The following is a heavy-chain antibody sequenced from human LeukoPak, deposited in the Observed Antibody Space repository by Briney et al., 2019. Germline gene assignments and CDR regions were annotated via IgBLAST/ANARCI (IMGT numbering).Heavy chain of an antibody. Sequence: ASVKVSCKVSGYTFNGYYLHWVRQAPGQGLEWMGRINPSCGGTNYAQKFQGRVTMTRDTSISTAYMELSRLRSDDTAVYYCARDRRGSRAGYGEGFSDYWGQGTLVTVSS. V-gene: IGHV1-2*06. CDR2: INPSCGGT. J-gene: IGHJ4*02. CDR1: GYTFNGYY. CDR3: ARDRRGSRAGYGEGFSDY. D-gene: IGHD2-15*01.